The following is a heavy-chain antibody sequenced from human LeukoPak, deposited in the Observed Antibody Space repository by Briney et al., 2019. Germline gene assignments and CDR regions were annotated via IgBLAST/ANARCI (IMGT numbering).Heavy chain of an antibody. CDR3: ARGLSVITFGGALYYFDY. Sequence: SETLSLTCAVSGGSISSYYWSWIRQPAGKGLEWIGHIYTSGSTNYNPSLKSRVTMSVDTSKNQFSLKLSSVTAADTAVYYCARGLSVITFGGALYYFDYWGQGTLVTVSS. CDR1: GGSISSYY. J-gene: IGHJ4*02. D-gene: IGHD3-16*01. CDR2: IYTSGST. V-gene: IGHV4-4*07.